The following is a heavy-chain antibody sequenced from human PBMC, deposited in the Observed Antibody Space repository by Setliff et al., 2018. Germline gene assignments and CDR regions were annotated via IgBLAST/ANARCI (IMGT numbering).Heavy chain of an antibody. D-gene: IGHD3-22*01. V-gene: IGHV1-18*01. Sequence: ASVKVSCKTSGYTFSNYGVSWVRQAPGQGLEWMGWISGYDGNTKYAQNLHGRVTMTTDTSTTTAYMELRSLRSDDTAVYYCARDADYYDSSENPIVDYWGQGTLVTVSS. CDR2: ISGYDGNT. J-gene: IGHJ4*02. CDR1: GYTFSNYG. CDR3: ARDADYYDSSENPIVDY.